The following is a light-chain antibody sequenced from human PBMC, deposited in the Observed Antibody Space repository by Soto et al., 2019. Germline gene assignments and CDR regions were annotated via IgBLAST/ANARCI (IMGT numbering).Light chain of an antibody. CDR2: DAS. J-gene: IGKJ2*01. CDR1: QSVSSSY. CDR3: QQYRSSPYT. V-gene: IGKV3D-20*01. Sequence: EIVLTQSPATLSLSPGERATLSCGASQSVSSSYLAWYQQKPGLAPRLLMYDASSRATGIPDRFSGSGSGTDFTLTISRLEPEDFAVYYSQQYRSSPYTFGQGTKLEIK.